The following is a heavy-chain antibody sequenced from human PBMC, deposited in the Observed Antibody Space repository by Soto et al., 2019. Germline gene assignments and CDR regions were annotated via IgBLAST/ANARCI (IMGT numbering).Heavy chain of an antibody. J-gene: IGHJ6*02. V-gene: IGHV2-5*02. CDR3: THIHFGGINHLPTRGMDV. CDR2: IYWDDDK. D-gene: IGHD3-16*01. Sequence: QITLKESGPTLVNPTQTLTLTCTFSGFSLSTSGVGVGWIRQPPGKALEWLAVIYWDDDKRYSPSLKTRLIITKDISKNQVVLTMANMDPVDTATYYCTHIHFGGINHLPTRGMDVWGQGTTVTVSS. CDR1: GFSLSTSGVG.